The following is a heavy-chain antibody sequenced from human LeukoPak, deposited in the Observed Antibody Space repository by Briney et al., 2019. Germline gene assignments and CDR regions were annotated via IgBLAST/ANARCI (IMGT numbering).Heavy chain of an antibody. CDR2: IFSTGVI. Sequence: SQTLSLTCTVSGDSISSGNYFWSWIRQPAGKGLEYIGRIFSTGVIDSNPSLKSRVTISVDTSKNQFSLKLSFVTAADTAVYYCASRWATLRGEDYWGQGTLVTVSS. CDR1: GDSISSGNYF. CDR3: ASRWATLRGEDY. J-gene: IGHJ4*02. V-gene: IGHV4-61*02. D-gene: IGHD3-10*01.